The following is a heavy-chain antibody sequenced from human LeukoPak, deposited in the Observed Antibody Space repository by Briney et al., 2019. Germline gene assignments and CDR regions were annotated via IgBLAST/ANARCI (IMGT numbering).Heavy chain of an antibody. V-gene: IGHV1-69*01. J-gene: IGHJ4*02. D-gene: IGHD2-2*01. CDR2: IIPIFGTA. CDR1: GGTFSSYA. CDR3: ARAGYCSSTSCYEDY. Sequence: ASVKVSCTASGGTFSSYAISWVRQAPGQGLEWLGGIIPIFGTANYAQKFQGRVTITAEESTSTAYMELSILRSEDTAVYYCARAGYCSSTSCYEDYWGQGTLVTVSA.